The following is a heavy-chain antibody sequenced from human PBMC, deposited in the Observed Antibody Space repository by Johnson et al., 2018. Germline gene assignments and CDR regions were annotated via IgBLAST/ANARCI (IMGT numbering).Heavy chain of an antibody. Sequence: QVQLVESGGGVVQPGRSLRLSCAASGFTFSSYGIYWVRQAPGKGLEWVAVISYDGSNKLYADSVKGRFTISRDNSKNTLYLQMNSLRAEDTALYYCAKDGYTYGGLSAFDIWGQGTMVTVSS. CDR1: GFTFSSYG. CDR2: ISYDGSNK. J-gene: IGHJ3*02. CDR3: AKDGYTYGGLSAFDI. V-gene: IGHV3-30*18. D-gene: IGHD5-18*01.